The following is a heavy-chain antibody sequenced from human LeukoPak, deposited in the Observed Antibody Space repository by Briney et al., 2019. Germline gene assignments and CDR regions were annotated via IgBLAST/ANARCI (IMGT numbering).Heavy chain of an antibody. CDR1: GYTFTSFY. J-gene: IGHJ4*02. V-gene: IGHV1-46*01. CDR3: AREGGLLWFGELMPFDY. CDR2: INPSGGST. D-gene: IGHD3-10*01. Sequence: ASVKVSCKASGYTFTSFYMNWVRQAPGQGIEWMGKINPSGGSTTYAQKFQGRVTMTRDTSTSTVYMELSSLRFEDTAVYYCAREGGLLWFGELMPFDYWGQGTLVTVSS.